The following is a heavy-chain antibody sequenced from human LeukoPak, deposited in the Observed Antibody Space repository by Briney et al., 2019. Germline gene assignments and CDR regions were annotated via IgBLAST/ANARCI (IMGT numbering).Heavy chain of an antibody. CDR1: GFTFSSYG. J-gene: IGHJ4*02. CDR2: ISYDGSNK. D-gene: IGHD6-13*01. CDR3: AKEYSSSWYSEARDFDY. V-gene: IGHV3-30*18. Sequence: PGGSLRLSCAASGFTFSSYGMHWVRQAPGKGLEWVAVISYDGSNKYYADSVKGRFTISRDNSKNTLYLQMNSLRAEDTAVYYCAKEYSSSWYSEARDFDYWGQGTLVTVSS.